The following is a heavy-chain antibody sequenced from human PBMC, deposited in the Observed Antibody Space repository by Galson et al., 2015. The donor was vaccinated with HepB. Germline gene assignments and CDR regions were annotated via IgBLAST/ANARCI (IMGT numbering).Heavy chain of an antibody. CDR2: IHPGDSDV. D-gene: IGHD2-2*01. Sequence: QSGAEVTKPGESLRISCTGSGSNFSNFWIAWVRQVPGRGLEWMGIIHPGDSDVRYSPSFQGQVTISADKSITTAYLQWSSLKASDAAMYYCARHKYGIYYYYGMDVWGQGTTVTISS. V-gene: IGHV5-51*01. J-gene: IGHJ6*02. CDR3: ARHKYGIYYYYGMDV. CDR1: GSNFSNFW.